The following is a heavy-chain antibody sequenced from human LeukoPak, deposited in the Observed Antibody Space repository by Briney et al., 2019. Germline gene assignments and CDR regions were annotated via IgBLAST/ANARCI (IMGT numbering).Heavy chain of an antibody. CDR1: GFTFSSYA. J-gene: IGHJ4*02. CDR3: ARDRVTIFGVGHFDY. Sequence: GGSLRLSCAASGFTFSSYAMSWVRQAPGKGLEWVSAISGSGGSTYYADSVKGRFTISRDNSKNTLYLQMNSLRAEDTAVYYCARDRVTIFGVGHFDYWGQGTLVTVSS. D-gene: IGHD3-3*01. CDR2: ISGSGGST. V-gene: IGHV3-23*01.